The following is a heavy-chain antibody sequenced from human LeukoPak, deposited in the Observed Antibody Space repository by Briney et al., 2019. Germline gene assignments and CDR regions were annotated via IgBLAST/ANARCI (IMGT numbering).Heavy chain of an antibody. CDR3: VGSGSYNWFDP. Sequence: GGSLRLSCAVSGITLSNYGMSWVRQAPGKGLEWVAGLSGSGGGTNYADSVQGRFTISRDNSKNTLYLQMNSLRAEDTAVYYCVGSGSYNWFDPWGQGTLVTVSS. CDR2: LSGSGGGT. CDR1: GITLSNYG. J-gene: IGHJ5*02. D-gene: IGHD3-10*01. V-gene: IGHV3-23*01.